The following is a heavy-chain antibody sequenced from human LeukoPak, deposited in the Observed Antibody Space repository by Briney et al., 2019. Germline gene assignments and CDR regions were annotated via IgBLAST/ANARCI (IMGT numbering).Heavy chain of an antibody. CDR3: AKDRHDILTGKFDY. CDR1: GFTFSSYA. V-gene: IGHV3-23*01. CDR2: VSGSGANT. J-gene: IGHJ4*02. D-gene: IGHD3-9*01. Sequence: PGGSLRLPCGASGFTFSSYAMSWVRQAPGKGLEWVSGVSGSGANTYYADSVKGRFTISRDNSKNTLHLQMNRLRAEDTAVFYCAKDRHDILTGKFDYWGQGTLVTVSS.